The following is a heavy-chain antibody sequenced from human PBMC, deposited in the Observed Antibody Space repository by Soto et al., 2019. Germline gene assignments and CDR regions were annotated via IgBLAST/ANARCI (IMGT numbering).Heavy chain of an antibody. Sequence: SETLSLTCTVSGASIRSYYWSWVRQPPGEGLEWIGYIYYTGSTNYNPSLKSRVTISVDTSKNQFSLKLTSVTAADTAVYYCARDTDCSGGTCYYYGKDVWGQGTTVTVSS. J-gene: IGHJ6*02. CDR3: ARDTDCSGGTCYYYGKDV. V-gene: IGHV4-59*01. D-gene: IGHD2-15*01. CDR1: GASIRSYY. CDR2: IYYTGST.